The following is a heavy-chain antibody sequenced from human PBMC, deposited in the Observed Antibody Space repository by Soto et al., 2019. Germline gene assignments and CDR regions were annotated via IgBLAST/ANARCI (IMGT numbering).Heavy chain of an antibody. J-gene: IGHJ6*02. Sequence: SETLSLTCTVSGGSISSGGYYWSWIRQHPGKGLEWIGYIYYSGSTYYNPSLKSRVTISVDTSKNQFSLKLSSVTAADTAVYYCARGTRRDSYGMDVWGQGTTVTVSS. CDR3: ARGTRRDSYGMDV. V-gene: IGHV4-31*03. CDR2: IYYSGST. CDR1: GGSISSGGYY.